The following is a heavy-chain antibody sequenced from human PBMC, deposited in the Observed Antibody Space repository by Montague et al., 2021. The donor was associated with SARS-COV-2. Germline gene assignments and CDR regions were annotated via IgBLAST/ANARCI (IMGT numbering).Heavy chain of an antibody. Sequence: LSLSLSASGFTFSSYEMNWVRQAPGKGLEWVSYISSSVSTIYYADSVKGRFTISRDNAKNSLYLQMNSLRAEDTAVYYCARGGTYYDFWSGYRNYYYGMDAWGQGTTVTVSS. CDR3: ARGGTYYDFWSGYRNYYYGMDA. J-gene: IGHJ6*02. V-gene: IGHV3-48*03. D-gene: IGHD3-3*01. CDR1: GFTFSSYE. CDR2: ISSSVSTI.